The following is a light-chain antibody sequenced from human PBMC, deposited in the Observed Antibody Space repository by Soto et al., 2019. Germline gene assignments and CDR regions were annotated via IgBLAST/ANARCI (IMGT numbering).Light chain of an antibody. CDR2: GAS. CDR1: QSISVY. CDR3: QHSFSTPPT. Sequence: DIQMTQSPSSLSASVGDRVTITCRASQSISVYLNWYQQKPGKAPKLLIYGASTLQSGVPSRFSGTGSGREFTLTVSSVKPEDFAIYFCQHSFSTPPTFGQGTMVVIK. J-gene: IGKJ1*01. V-gene: IGKV1-39*01.